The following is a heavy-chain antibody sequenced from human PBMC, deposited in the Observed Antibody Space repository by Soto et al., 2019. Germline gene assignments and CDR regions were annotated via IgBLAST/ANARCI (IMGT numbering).Heavy chain of an antibody. J-gene: IGHJ5*02. CDR2: INHSGST. V-gene: IGHV4-34*01. D-gene: IGHD6-13*01. CDR3: ARGRRQQLVRSQYNWFDP. CDR1: GGSFSDYY. Sequence: SETLSLTCAVYGGSFSDYYWSWIGPPPGKGLEWIGEINHSGSTNYNPSFKSRVTISVDTSKNQFPLKLSSVTAADTAVYYCARGRRQQLVRSQYNWFDPWGQGTLVTVSS.